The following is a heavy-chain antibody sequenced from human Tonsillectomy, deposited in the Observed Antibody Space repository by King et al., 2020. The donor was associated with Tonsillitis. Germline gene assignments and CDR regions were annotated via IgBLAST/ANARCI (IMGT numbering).Heavy chain of an antibody. CDR2: IKEDGSEE. J-gene: IGHJ3*01. D-gene: IGHD2-15*01. V-gene: IGHV3-7*01. CDR1: GFTFSRYW. CDR3: ATTGYCSGITFEPQGGLLDAFDV. Sequence: QLVQSGGGLVQPGGSLRLSCAASGFTFSRYWMNWVRQAPGKGLEWVSNIKEDGSEEYYVDSVKGRFTISRDSAKNSLYLQMNSLRAEDTAVYYCATTGYCSGITFEPQGGLLDAFDVWGQGTMVTVSS.